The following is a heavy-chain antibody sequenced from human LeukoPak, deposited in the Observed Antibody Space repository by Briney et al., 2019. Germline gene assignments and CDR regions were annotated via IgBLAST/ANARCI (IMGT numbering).Heavy chain of an antibody. CDR1: GGSISGYY. V-gene: IGHV4-59*08. D-gene: IGHD4-11*01. Sequence: SSETLSLTCTVSGGSISGYYWSWIGQPPGKGLQYIGYIHDSGSTAYNPSLMSRVTISVDTSKNPFSLKMISVTAADTAVYYCARAPTDLYHFDYWGQGTLVTVSS. CDR2: IHDSGST. J-gene: IGHJ4*02. CDR3: ARAPTDLYHFDY.